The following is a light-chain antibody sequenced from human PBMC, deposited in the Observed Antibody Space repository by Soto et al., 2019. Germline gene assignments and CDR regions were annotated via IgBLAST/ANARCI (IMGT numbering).Light chain of an antibody. CDR2: AAS. J-gene: IGKJ1*01. CDR3: QQSYSTPWT. V-gene: IGKV1-39*01. Sequence: DIQMTQSPSSLSASVGDRVTIPCRASQSISSYLNWYQRKPGKAPKLLIYAASSLQSGVPSRFSGSGSGTNFTLTISSRQPEDFATYYCQQSYSTPWTFGQGTKVEIK. CDR1: QSISSY.